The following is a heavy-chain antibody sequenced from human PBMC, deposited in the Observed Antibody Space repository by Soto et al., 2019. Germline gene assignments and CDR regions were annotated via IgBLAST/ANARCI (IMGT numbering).Heavy chain of an antibody. Sequence: SETLSLTCAVSGGSISSGGYSWTWIRQHPGKGLEWIGYNYYSGITYYNPSLKSRVTISLDTSKNQFSLKLSSVTAADTAVYYCARGSSIAGLYYGMDVWGQGTTVTVSS. CDR2: NYYSGIT. CDR1: GGSISSGGYS. D-gene: IGHD6-6*01. J-gene: IGHJ6*02. V-gene: IGHV4-31*11. CDR3: ARGSSIAGLYYGMDV.